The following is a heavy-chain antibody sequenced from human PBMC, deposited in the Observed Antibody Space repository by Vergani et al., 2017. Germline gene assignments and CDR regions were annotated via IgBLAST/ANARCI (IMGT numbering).Heavy chain of an antibody. CDR3: ARGTQSLRYFYC. Sequence: QVQLQQWGAGLLKPSETLSLTCAVYGGSFSGYYWSWIRQPPGKGLEWIGEINHSGSTNYNPSLKRRVTISVDTSKNQFSLKLSSVTAADTAVYYCARGTQSLRYFYCGGQGTLVAVSS. CDR2: INHSGST. CDR1: GGSFSGYY. D-gene: IGHD3-9*01. V-gene: IGHV4-34*01. J-gene: IGHJ4*02.